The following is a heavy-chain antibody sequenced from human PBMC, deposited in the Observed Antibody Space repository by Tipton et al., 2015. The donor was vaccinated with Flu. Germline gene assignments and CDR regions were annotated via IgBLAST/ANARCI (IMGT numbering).Heavy chain of an antibody. CDR2: IDGRGDDL. Sequence: SLRLSCAASGFSFSNYAMTWVRQAPGKGLEWVSSIDGRGDDLYYVASVKARFNISRDNFKNTLFLQMNSLRVEDTAIYYCAKDPTTFTSGWYFDPWGRGTLVTVSS. V-gene: IGHV3-23*01. CDR1: GFSFSNYA. CDR3: AKDPTTFTSGWYFDP. J-gene: IGHJ2*01. D-gene: IGHD2/OR15-2a*01.